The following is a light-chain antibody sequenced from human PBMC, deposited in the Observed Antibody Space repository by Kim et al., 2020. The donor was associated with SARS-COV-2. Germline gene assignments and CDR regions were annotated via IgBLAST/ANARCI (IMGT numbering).Light chain of an antibody. CDR1: SGSIDSNY. J-gene: IGLJ3*02. CDR2: EEN. V-gene: IGLV6-57*03. Sequence: TVTISCTRRSGSIDSNYEQGYQQRPGSAPTTVIYEENQRPSGVPDRFSGSIESSANSAALTISGLKTEDEADYYCQSYDTTNRVFGGGTQLTVL. CDR3: QSYDTTNRV.